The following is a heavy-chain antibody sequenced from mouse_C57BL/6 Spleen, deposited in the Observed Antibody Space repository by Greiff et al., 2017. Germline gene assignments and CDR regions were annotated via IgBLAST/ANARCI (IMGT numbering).Heavy chain of an antibody. CDR2: ISDGGSYT. CDR3: ARGYDYDVWFAY. D-gene: IGHD2-4*01. CDR1: GFTFSSYA. V-gene: IGHV5-4*01. J-gene: IGHJ3*01. Sequence: EVQVVESGGGLVKPGGSLKLSCAASGFTFSSYAMSWVRQTPEKRLEWVATISDGGSYTYYPDNVKGRFTISRDNAKNNLYLQMSHLKSEDTAMYYCARGYDYDVWFAYWGQGTLVTVSA.